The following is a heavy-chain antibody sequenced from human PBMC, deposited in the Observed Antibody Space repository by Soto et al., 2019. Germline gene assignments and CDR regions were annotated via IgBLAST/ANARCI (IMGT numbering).Heavy chain of an antibody. D-gene: IGHD5-18*01. Sequence: SETLSLTCTVSGGSISSYYWSWIRQPAGKGLEWIGRIYTSGSTNYHPSLKSRVTMSVDTSKNQFTLKLSSVTAADTAVYYCARLYPYATAMEIYYFDYWGQGTLVSVSS. V-gene: IGHV4-4*07. CDR1: GGSISSYY. J-gene: IGHJ4*02. CDR3: ARLYPYATAMEIYYFDY. CDR2: IYTSGST.